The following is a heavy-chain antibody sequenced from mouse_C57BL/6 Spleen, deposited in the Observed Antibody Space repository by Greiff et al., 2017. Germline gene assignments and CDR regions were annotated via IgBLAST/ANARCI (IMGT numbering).Heavy chain of an antibody. V-gene: IGHV1-22*01. Sequence: EVQLQQSGPELVKPGASVKMSCKASGYTFTDYNMHWVKQSHGKSLEWIGYINPNNGGTSYNQKFKGKATLTVNKSSSTAYMELRSLTSEDAAVYYCAKSIYYGNMDYWGQGTSVTVSS. CDR3: AKSIYYGNMDY. D-gene: IGHD2-1*01. J-gene: IGHJ4*01. CDR2: INPNNGGT. CDR1: GYTFTDYN.